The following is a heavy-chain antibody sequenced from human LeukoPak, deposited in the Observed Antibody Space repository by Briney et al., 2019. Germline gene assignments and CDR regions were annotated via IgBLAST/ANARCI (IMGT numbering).Heavy chain of an antibody. Sequence: PGGSLRLSCAASGFTFSTYWMTWVRQAPGKGLEWVANIKQDGSEKYYVDSVKGRFTISRDNAKNSLYLQMNSLRAEDTAVYYCARDRVAAAASAVDYWGQGTLVTVSS. CDR3: ARDRVAAAASAVDY. V-gene: IGHV3-7*01. CDR1: GFTFSTYW. CDR2: IKQDGSEK. J-gene: IGHJ4*02. D-gene: IGHD6-13*01.